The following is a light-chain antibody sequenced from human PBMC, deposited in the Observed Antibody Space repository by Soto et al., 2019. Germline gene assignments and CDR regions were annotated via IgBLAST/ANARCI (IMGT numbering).Light chain of an antibody. J-gene: IGKJ4*01. CDR3: QQYGSSPLA. CDR2: GAS. CDR1: QSVSSSY. V-gene: IGKV3-20*01. Sequence: EIVLTQYTGSLSLSPGERVTLSCRASQSVSSSYFAWYQQKPGQAPRLLIYGASSRATGIPYRFSGSGPGTDFTLTISRLEPEDFAVYYCQQYGSSPLAFGGGTKVDVK.